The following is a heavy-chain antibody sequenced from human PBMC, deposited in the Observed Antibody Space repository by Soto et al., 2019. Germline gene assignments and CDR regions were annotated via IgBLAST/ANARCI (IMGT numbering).Heavy chain of an antibody. CDR1: GFTFSSYG. V-gene: IGHV3-30*18. CDR2: ISYDGSNK. Sequence: QVQLVESGGGVVQPGRSLRLSCAASGFTFSSYGMHWVRQAPGKGLEWVAVISYDGSNKYYADSVKGRFTISRDNSKNTLYLQMNSLVAEDTAVYYCAKRGVVITGRYFQHWGQGTLVTVSS. J-gene: IGHJ1*01. D-gene: IGHD3-22*01. CDR3: AKRGVVITGRYFQH.